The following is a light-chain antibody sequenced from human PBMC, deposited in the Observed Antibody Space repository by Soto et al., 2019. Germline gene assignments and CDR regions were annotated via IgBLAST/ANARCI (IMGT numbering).Light chain of an antibody. V-gene: IGKV1-5*03. J-gene: IGKJ1*01. CDR3: QQYNDYWT. CDR1: QSLNIW. CDR2: QAS. Sequence: DTQMTQSPSTLSASVGDRVTITCRASQSLNIWLAWYQQKPGRAPQLLIYQASTLASGVPSRFSGSGSGSEFTLTISSLPPDDLATYYCQQYNDYWTFGQGTKVDIK.